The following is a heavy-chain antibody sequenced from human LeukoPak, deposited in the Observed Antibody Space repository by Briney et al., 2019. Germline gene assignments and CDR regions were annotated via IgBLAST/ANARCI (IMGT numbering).Heavy chain of an antibody. J-gene: IGHJ1*01. V-gene: IGHV3-7*01. CDR1: GGSFSGYY. Sequence: LSLTCAVYGGSFSGYYWSWVRQAPGKGLEWVANIKQDGSEKYYVDSVKGRFTISRDNAKNSLYLQMNSLRAEDTAVYYCASSTWLPRPFQHWGQGTLVTVSS. CDR2: IKQDGSEK. CDR3: ASSTWLPRPFQH. D-gene: IGHD5-24*01.